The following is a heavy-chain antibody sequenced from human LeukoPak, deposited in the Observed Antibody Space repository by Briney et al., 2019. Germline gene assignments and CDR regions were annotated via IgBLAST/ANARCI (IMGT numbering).Heavy chain of an antibody. CDR1: GGSFSGYY. CDR2: ISYSGST. Sequence: SETLSLTCAVYGGSFSGYYCSWIRQPPGKGLEWIGYISYSGSTNYNPSLKSRVTISVDTSKNQFSLKLSSVTAADTAVYYCARVKSSGWWIGFAYWGQGTLVTVSS. V-gene: IGHV4-59*01. D-gene: IGHD6-19*01. CDR3: ARVKSSGWWIGFAY. J-gene: IGHJ4*02.